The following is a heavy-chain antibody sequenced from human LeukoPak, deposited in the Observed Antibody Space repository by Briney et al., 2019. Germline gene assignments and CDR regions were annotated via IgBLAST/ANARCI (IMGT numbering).Heavy chain of an antibody. D-gene: IGHD3-16*01. Sequence: GGSLRLSCAASGFIFSSYAMSWVRQAPGKGLVWVSRIDGDGTTTNYADSVKGRFTISRDNAKNTLYLQINSLSAEDTAVYYCYVHHYYYYMDVWGKGTTVTVSS. CDR2: IDGDGTTT. J-gene: IGHJ6*03. V-gene: IGHV3-74*01. CDR3: YVHHYYYYMDV. CDR1: GFIFSSYA.